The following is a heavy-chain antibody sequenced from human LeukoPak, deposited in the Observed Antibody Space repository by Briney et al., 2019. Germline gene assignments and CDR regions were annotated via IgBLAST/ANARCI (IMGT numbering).Heavy chain of an antibody. CDR2: IYYSGST. CDR3: ARRSSSGIDY. D-gene: IGHD6-19*01. V-gene: IGHV4-39*01. J-gene: IGHJ4*02. Sequence: SETLSLTCTVSGGSISSSSYYWGWIRQPPGKGLEWIGSIYYSGSTYYNPSLKSRVTISVDTSKNQFSLKLSSVTAADTAVCYCARRSSSGIDYWGQGTLVTVSS. CDR1: GGSISSSSYY.